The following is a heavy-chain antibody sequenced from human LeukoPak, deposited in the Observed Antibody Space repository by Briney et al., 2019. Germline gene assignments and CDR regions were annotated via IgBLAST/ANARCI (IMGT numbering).Heavy chain of an antibody. CDR1: GFTFSTFA. D-gene: IGHD3-22*01. V-gene: IGHV3-21*01. Sequence: GSLRLSCAASGFTFSTFAMIWVRQPPGKGLEWVSSIFPSGGEIHYADSVKGRFTISRDNAKNSLYLQMNSLRAEDTAVYYCARDLRSSGYYAFDYWGQGTLVTVSS. CDR3: ARDLRSSGYYAFDY. CDR2: IFPSGGEI. J-gene: IGHJ4*02.